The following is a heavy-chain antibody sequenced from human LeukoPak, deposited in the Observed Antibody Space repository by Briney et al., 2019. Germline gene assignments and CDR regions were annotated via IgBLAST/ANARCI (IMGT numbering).Heavy chain of an antibody. CDR1: GGSLSDYY. CDR3: ARGGPVTTAYYYYYMDV. Sequence: SETLSLTCTVSGGSLSDYYWTWVRQPPGKGLEWIGYIYYSGSTNYNPSLKSRVTISVHTSKTQFSLKLTSVTAADTAMYYCARGGPVTTAYYYYYMDVWGKGTTVTVSS. J-gene: IGHJ6*03. D-gene: IGHD4-17*01. V-gene: IGHV4-59*12. CDR2: IYYSGST.